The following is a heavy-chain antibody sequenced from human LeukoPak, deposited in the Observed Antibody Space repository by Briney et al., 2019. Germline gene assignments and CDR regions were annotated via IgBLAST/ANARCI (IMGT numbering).Heavy chain of an antibody. J-gene: IGHJ5*02. D-gene: IGHD1-7*01. CDR1: GFTFSSYW. CDR2: INSDGSST. V-gene: IGHV3-74*01. Sequence: GGSLRLSCAASGFTFSSYWMHWVRQAPGEGLVWVSRINSDGSSTSYADSVKGRFTISRDNAKNTLYLQMNSLRAEDTAVYYCAREVNWNFWVWFDPWGQGTLVTVSS. CDR3: AREVNWNFWVWFDP.